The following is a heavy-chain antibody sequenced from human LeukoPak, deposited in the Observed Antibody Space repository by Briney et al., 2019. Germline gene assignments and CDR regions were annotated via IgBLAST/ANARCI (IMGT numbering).Heavy chain of an antibody. Sequence: ASVKVSCRVSGYTLTELSMHWVRQAPGKGLEWMGGFDPEDGETIYAQKFQGRVTMTEDTSTDTAYMELSSLRSEDTAVYYCATVRWELLRKGYFDYWGQGTLVTVSS. CDR2: FDPEDGET. J-gene: IGHJ4*02. CDR1: GYTLTELS. CDR3: ATVRWELLRKGYFDY. D-gene: IGHD1-26*01. V-gene: IGHV1-24*01.